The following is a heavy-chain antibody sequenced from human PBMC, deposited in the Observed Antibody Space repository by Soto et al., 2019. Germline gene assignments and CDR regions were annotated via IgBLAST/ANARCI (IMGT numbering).Heavy chain of an antibody. Sequence: EVHLVESGGGLVQPGGSLRLSCAASGFIFSDYGLTWVRQAPGKGLEWVSHINAPSTSTLYADSVRGRFTISRDNAKNSVSLQMRSLRDEDTAVYYCTRDPEGDLDFDYWGQGTLVTVSS. CDR1: GFIFSDYG. D-gene: IGHD2-21*02. V-gene: IGHV3-48*02. CDR2: INAPSTST. CDR3: TRDPEGDLDFDY. J-gene: IGHJ4*02.